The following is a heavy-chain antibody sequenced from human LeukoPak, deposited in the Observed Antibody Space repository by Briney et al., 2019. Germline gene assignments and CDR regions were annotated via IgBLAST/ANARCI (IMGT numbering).Heavy chain of an antibody. CDR2: ISSTGSAI. CDR1: GFTFTNYY. D-gene: IGHD6-13*01. CDR3: ARGISSSWYFQH. Sequence: GGSLRLSCAASGFTFTNYYMNWIRQAPGKGLEWVSYISSTGSAIYYADSVRGRFTVSRDNAKNSLYLQMNSLRAEDTAVYYCARGISSSWYFQHWGQGTLATVSS. V-gene: IGHV3-11*01. J-gene: IGHJ1*01.